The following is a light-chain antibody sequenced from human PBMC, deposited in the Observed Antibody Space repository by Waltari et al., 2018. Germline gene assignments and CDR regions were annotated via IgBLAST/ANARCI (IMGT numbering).Light chain of an antibody. CDR1: QDLSNY. Sequence: DIQMTQYPSSLSASVGDIAPITCQAGQDLSNYLNWYQQKPGKAPKLLSYDAANLETGVASRFSGSGSGTDFTFTISSLQPEDIATYYCQQYDNLPITFGPGTKVDIK. V-gene: IGKV1-33*01. J-gene: IGKJ3*01. CDR3: QQYDNLPIT. CDR2: DAA.